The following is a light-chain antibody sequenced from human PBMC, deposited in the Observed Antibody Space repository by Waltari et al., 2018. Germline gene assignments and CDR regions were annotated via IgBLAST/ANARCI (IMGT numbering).Light chain of an antibody. Sequence: DIQLTQSPSFLSASVGDIVTITCRASQGISSYLAWYQQKPGKAPKLLIYVASTLQSGVPSRFSGSGSGTEFTLTISSLQPEDSATYYCQQLNSYPRTFGPGTKVDIK. CDR3: QQLNSYPRT. CDR2: VAS. V-gene: IGKV1-9*01. J-gene: IGKJ3*01. CDR1: QGISSY.